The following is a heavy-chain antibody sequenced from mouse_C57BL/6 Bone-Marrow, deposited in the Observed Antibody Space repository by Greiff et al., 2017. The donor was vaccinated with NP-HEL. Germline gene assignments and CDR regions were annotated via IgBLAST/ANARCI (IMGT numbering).Heavy chain of an antibody. Sequence: VQLQQSGAELVRPGASVKLSCTASGFNIKDDYMHWVKQRPEQGLEWIGWIDPENGDTEYASKFQGKATITADTSSNTAYLQLSSLTSEDTAVYYCTRKGIYDYGAMDYWGQGTAVTVSA. V-gene: IGHV14-4*01. CDR1: GFNIKDDY. CDR2: IDPENGDT. D-gene: IGHD2-3*01. CDR3: TRKGIYDYGAMDY. J-gene: IGHJ4*01.